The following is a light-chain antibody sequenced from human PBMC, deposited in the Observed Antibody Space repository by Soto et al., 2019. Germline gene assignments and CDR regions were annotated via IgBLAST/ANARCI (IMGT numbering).Light chain of an antibody. CDR3: QQRSNWPT. J-gene: IGKJ1*01. CDR1: QSVSSY. Sequence: EVVLTHSPATLSLSPSERATLSCRASQSVSSYLAWYQQKPGQAPRLLIYDASNRATGIPARFSGSGSGTDFTLTISSLEPEDFAVYYCQQRSNWPTFGQGTKVDIK. V-gene: IGKV3-11*01. CDR2: DAS.